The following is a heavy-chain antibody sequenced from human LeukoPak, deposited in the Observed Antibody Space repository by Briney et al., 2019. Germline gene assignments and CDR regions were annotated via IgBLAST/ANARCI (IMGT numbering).Heavy chain of an antibody. Sequence: PSETLSLTCAVYGGSFSGYYWSWIRQPPGKGLEWIGEINHSGSTNYNPSLKSRVTISVDTSKNQFSLKLSSVTAADTAVYYCARIGSSSHWYFDLGGRGTLVTVSS. CDR3: ARIGSSSHWYFDL. D-gene: IGHD6-6*01. V-gene: IGHV4-34*01. CDR2: INHSGST. J-gene: IGHJ2*01. CDR1: GGSFSGYY.